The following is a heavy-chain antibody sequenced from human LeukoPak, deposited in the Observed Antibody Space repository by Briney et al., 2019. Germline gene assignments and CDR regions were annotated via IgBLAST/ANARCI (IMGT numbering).Heavy chain of an antibody. CDR3: ARDLYYYDSSGYYPGSCWFDP. CDR2: INPNSGGT. CDR1: GYTFTGYY. Sequence: ASVKVSCKASGYTFTGYYMHWVRQAPGQGLEWMGWINPNSGGTNYAQKFQGRVTMTRDTSISTAYMELSRLRSDDTAVYYCARDLYYYDSSGYYPGSCWFDPWGQGTLVTVSS. D-gene: IGHD3-22*01. V-gene: IGHV1-2*02. J-gene: IGHJ5*02.